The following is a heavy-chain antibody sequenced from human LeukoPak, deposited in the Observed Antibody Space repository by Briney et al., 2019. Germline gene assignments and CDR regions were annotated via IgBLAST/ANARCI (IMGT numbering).Heavy chain of an antibody. D-gene: IGHD6-6*01. J-gene: IGHJ6*03. CDR2: IRGSGFPT. CDR3: ARRPRPYTMSSDSNYIYMDV. CDR1: GFIFSNYA. Sequence: PGGSLRLSCAASGFIFSNYATGWVRQAPHKGPEWVSIIRGSGFPTYYVDSVKGRFSISRDNSMNTLYLQVDGLRVEDTAVYFCARRPRPYTMSSDSNYIYMDVWGKGTTVTVSS. V-gene: IGHV3-23*01.